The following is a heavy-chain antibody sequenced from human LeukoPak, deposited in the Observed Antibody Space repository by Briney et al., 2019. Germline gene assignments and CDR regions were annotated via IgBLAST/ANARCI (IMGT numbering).Heavy chain of an antibody. CDR2: INHSGAT. CDR1: GESFSGFY. CDR3: ARGSPAAAGSPDY. D-gene: IGHD6-13*01. J-gene: IGHJ4*02. V-gene: IGHV4-34*01. Sequence: SETLSLTCAVYGESFSGFYWSWIRQPPGRGLEWIGEINHSGATNCNPSLKSRVTISVDTSKNQFSLKLSSITAADTAVYYCARGSPAAAGSPDYWGQGNLVTASS.